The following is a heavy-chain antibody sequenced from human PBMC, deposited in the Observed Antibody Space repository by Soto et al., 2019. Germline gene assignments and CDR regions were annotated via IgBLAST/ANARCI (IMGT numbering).Heavy chain of an antibody. J-gene: IGHJ4*02. Sequence: GGSLRLSCAASGFTFSSYSMNWVRQAPGKGLEWVSYISSSSSTIYYADSVKGRSTISRDNAKNSLYLQMNSLRAEDTAGYYCARDGPQYYDILTGYYSGYFDYWGQGTLVTVSS. V-gene: IGHV3-48*01. CDR1: GFTFSSYS. CDR2: ISSSSSTI. D-gene: IGHD3-9*01. CDR3: ARDGPQYYDILTGYYSGYFDY.